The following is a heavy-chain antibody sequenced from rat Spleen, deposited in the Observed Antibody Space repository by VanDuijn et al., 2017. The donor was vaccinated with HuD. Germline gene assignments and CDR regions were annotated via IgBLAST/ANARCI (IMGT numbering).Heavy chain of an antibody. Sequence: EVQLVESGGGLVQPGRSLKLSCAASGFTFSDYNMAWVRQAPKKGLEWVATISYDGSSTYYRDSVKGRFTISRDNAKSTLYLQMDSLRSEDTATYYCARPQQLSPFAYWGQGTLVTVSS. CDR1: GFTFSDYN. CDR3: ARPQQLSPFAY. CDR2: ISYDGSST. D-gene: IGHD1-2*01. J-gene: IGHJ3*01. V-gene: IGHV5-7*01.